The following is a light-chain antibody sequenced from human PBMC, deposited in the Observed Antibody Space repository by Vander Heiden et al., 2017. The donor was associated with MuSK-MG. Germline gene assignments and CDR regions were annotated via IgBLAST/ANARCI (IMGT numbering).Light chain of an antibody. CDR1: QNIINY. V-gene: IGKV1-39*01. CDR3: QQRDSAPQT. Sequence: DIQMTQSPSSLSASAGDSVTITCRASQNIINYLNWYQQKPGKAPKLLIYAASSLQSGVPSRFSGSGSGTRFSLTINGLQPEDFATYYCQQRDSAPQTFGQGTKVEIE. CDR2: AAS. J-gene: IGKJ1*01.